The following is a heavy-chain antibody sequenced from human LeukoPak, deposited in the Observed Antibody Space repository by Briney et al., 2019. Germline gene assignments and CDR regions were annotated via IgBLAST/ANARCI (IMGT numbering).Heavy chain of an antibody. CDR1: GFTFSGYS. CDR3: AKVGLEDCFDY. V-gene: IGHV3-21*04. Sequence: PGGSLRLSCTASGFTFSGYSMNWIRQAPGKGLEWVSSFGTRSTSIYHADSLKGRFTISRDNSKNTLYLQMNSLRAEDTAVYYCAKVGLEDCFDYWGQGTLVTVSS. D-gene: IGHD3-16*01. CDR2: FGTRSTSI. J-gene: IGHJ4*02.